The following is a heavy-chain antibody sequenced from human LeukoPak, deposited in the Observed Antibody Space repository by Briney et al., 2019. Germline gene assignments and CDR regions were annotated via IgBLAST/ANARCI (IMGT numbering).Heavy chain of an antibody. Sequence: GESLRISCKASGYNFRSFLLSWVRQTPGKGLEWTGRIDPLDSYTYYNPSFQGHVTISVDNSINTAYLQWSNLKASDTALYYCARQGSNCGGDCPWVTWGQGTLVTVSS. V-gene: IGHV5-10-1*01. J-gene: IGHJ5*02. D-gene: IGHD2-21*02. CDR3: ARQGSNCGGDCPWVT. CDR1: GYNFRSFL. CDR2: IDPLDSYT.